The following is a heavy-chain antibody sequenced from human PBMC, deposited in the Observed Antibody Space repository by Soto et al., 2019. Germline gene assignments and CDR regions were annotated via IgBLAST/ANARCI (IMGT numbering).Heavy chain of an antibody. V-gene: IGHV3-30*18. CDR3: GKGGRQWLVTSDFNY. CDR1: GFTFSDYA. D-gene: IGHD6-19*01. J-gene: IGHJ4*02. CDR2: VSHDGRNT. Sequence: VQLVESGGGVVQPGRSLRLSCAASGFTFSDYAMHWVRQAPGKGLEWVAVVSHDGRNTHYADSVKGRFTISRDSSKNTVSLERPSLRAEDTAVYYCGKGGRQWLVTSDFNYWGQGALVTVSS.